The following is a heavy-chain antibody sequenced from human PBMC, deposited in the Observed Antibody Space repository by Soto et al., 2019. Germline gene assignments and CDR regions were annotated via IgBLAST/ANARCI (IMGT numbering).Heavy chain of an antibody. Sequence: EVQLVESGGGLVKPGGSLRLSCAASGFTFSSYSMNWVRQAPGKGLEWVSSISSSSSYIYYADSVKGRFTISRDNAKNSLYMQMNSLRAEDTAVYYCARVRADYYDSSGPLSWGQGTLVTVSS. CDR2: ISSSSSYI. CDR3: ARVRADYYDSSGPLS. V-gene: IGHV3-21*01. D-gene: IGHD3-22*01. CDR1: GFTFSSYS. J-gene: IGHJ5*02.